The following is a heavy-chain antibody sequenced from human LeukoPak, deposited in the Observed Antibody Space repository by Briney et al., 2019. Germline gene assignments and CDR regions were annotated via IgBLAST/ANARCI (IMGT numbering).Heavy chain of an antibody. D-gene: IGHD7-27*01. V-gene: IGHV3-23*01. Sequence: GGFLRLSCAASGFTFSSYAMNWVRQAPGKGLEWVSAIPGGGGSTYYADSVKGRFTISRDNSKNTLYLQMNSLRDEDTAVYYCAKDHPDWGSSFQYWGQGTLVTVSS. J-gene: IGHJ4*02. CDR2: IPGGGGST. CDR3: AKDHPDWGSSFQY. CDR1: GFTFSSYA.